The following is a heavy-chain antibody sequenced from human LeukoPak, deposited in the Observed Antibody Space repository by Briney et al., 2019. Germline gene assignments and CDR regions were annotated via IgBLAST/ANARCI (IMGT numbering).Heavy chain of an antibody. V-gene: IGHV4-59*01. CDR3: ARLHVRGWFDP. J-gene: IGHJ5*02. D-gene: IGHD2/OR15-2a*01. CDR1: GGFISSYY. CDR2: IYYSGST. Sequence: SETLSLTCTDSGGFISSYYWSWIRQPPGKGLEWIGYIYYSGSTNYNPSLKSRVTISVDTSKNQFSLKLSSVTAADTAVYYCARLHVRGWFDPWGRGTLVTVSS.